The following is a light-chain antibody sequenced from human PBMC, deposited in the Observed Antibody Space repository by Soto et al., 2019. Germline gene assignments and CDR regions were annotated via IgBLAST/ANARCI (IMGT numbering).Light chain of an antibody. CDR3: QQYEIAPKT. V-gene: IGKV3-20*01. J-gene: IGKJ1*01. CDR2: GAS. CDR1: QSVVTNY. Sequence: EIVLTQSPGTLSLSPGERATLSCRASQSVVTNYLAWYQQKPGQAPRLLIYGASSRATGIPDRFSGSGSGTDFTLSISRLEPEYFAVYYCQQYEIAPKTFGQGTKVEIK.